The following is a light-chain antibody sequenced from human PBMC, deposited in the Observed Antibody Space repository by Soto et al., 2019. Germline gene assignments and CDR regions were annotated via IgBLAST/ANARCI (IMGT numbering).Light chain of an antibody. V-gene: IGKV3-15*01. Sequence: EILLTQSPGTLSLSPGERATLSCRASQSVSSNLAWYQQKPGQAPRLLIYAASARATGISARFSGSGSGTEFVLTITSLQSDDFATYYCQQYNSYSFGQGTKVDIK. J-gene: IGKJ1*01. CDR2: AAS. CDR3: QQYNSYS. CDR1: QSVSSN.